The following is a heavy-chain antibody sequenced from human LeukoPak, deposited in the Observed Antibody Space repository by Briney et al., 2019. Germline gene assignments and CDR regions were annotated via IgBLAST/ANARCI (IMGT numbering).Heavy chain of an antibody. D-gene: IGHD2-2*01. CDR3: ARDPQYCSSTSCYHPNEFDY. J-gene: IGHJ4*02. V-gene: IGHV3-21*01. CDR1: GFTFSSYS. Sequence: GGSLRLSCAASGFTFSSYSMNWVRQAPGKGLEWVSSISSSSSYMYYADSVKGRFTISRDNAKNSLYLQMNSLRAEDTAVYYCARDPQYCSSTSCYHPNEFDYWGQGTLVTVSS. CDR2: ISSSSSYM.